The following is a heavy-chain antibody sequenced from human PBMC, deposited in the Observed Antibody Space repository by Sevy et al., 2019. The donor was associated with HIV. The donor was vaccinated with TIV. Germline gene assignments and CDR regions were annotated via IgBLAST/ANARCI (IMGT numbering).Heavy chain of an antibody. D-gene: IGHD4-4*01. CDR1: GFTFSSYA. V-gene: IGHV3-23*01. CDR3: AKDLRRNYVAYFDN. CDR2: IDDGGSNT. J-gene: IGHJ4*01. Sequence: GGSLRLSCAASGFTFSSYAMSWVRQAPGQGLDWVSGIDDGGSNTHYGDSVKGRFTISRDNSKNTLYLQMNSLRAEDTAVYYCAKDLRRNYVAYFDNWGQGTLVTVSS.